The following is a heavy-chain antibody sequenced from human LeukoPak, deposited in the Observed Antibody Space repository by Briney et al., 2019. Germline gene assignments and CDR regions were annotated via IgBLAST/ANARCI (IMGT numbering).Heavy chain of an antibody. CDR2: ISYDGSNK. CDR3: AKELHISMIVVRSDAFDI. V-gene: IGHV3-30-3*01. CDR1: GFTFSSYA. J-gene: IGHJ3*02. D-gene: IGHD3-22*01. Sequence: PGGSLRLSCAASGFTFSSYAMHWVRQAPGKGLEWVAVISYDGSNKYYADSVKGRFTISRDNSKNTLYLQMNSLRAEDTAVYYCAKELHISMIVVRSDAFDIWGQGTMVTVSS.